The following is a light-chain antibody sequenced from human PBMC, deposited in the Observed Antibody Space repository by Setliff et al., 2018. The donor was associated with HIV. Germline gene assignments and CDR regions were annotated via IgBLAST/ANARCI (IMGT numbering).Light chain of an antibody. Sequence: QSALTQPPSASGSPGQSVTISCTGTSSDVGGYNYVSWHQQHPGKAPKLMIYEVSKRPSGVPDRFSGSKSGNTASLTVSGLQAEDEADYYCSSYVGSNNFYVFGTGTKVTVL. CDR2: EVS. V-gene: IGLV2-8*01. CDR1: SSDVGGYNY. J-gene: IGLJ1*01. CDR3: SSYVGSNNFYV.